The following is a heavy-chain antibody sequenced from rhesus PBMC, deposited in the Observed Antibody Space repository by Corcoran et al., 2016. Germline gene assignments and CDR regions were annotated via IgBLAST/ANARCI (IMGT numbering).Heavy chain of an antibody. J-gene: IGHJ6*01. Sequence: QVQLQESVPGLVKPSETLSLTSALSGGSVSCSHWCILLRLPPVPGLEGIGYISGSSGSTYYNPSLKSRVTISKYTSKNQCALELSSVTAEDTAVYYCASTWNGYSGYSYGLDSWGQGVVVTVSS. D-gene: IGHD5-30*01. CDR1: GGSVSCSHW. V-gene: IGHV4-65*01. CDR2: ISGSSGST. CDR3: ASTWNGYSGYSYGLDS.